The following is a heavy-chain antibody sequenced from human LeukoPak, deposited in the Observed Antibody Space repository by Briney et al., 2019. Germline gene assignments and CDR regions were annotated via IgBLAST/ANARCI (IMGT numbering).Heavy chain of an antibody. CDR3: ARHRPDDSYGYSAFDY. Sequence: SETLSLTCTVSGGSISSSSYYWGWIRQPPGKGLEWIGSIYYSGSTYYNPSLKSRVTISVDTSKNQFSLKLSSVTAADTAVYYCARHRPDDSYGYSAFDYWGQGTLVTVSS. CDR1: GGSISSSSYY. J-gene: IGHJ4*02. V-gene: IGHV4-39*07. D-gene: IGHD5-18*01. CDR2: IYYSGST.